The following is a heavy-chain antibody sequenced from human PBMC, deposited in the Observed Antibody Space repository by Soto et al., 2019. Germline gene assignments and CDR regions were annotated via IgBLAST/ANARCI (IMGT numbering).Heavy chain of an antibody. J-gene: IGHJ4*02. CDR2: SIPIFGTA. D-gene: IGHD3-10*01. V-gene: IGHV1-69*01. CDR3: ARDGMVRGVLTHSFDY. Sequence: QVQLVQSGAEVKKPGSSVKVSCKASGGTFSSYAISWVRQAPGQGLEWMGGSIPIFGTANYAQKFQGRVTSTADESTSTAYMELSSLRSEDTAVYYCARDGMVRGVLTHSFDYWGQGTLVTVSS. CDR1: GGTFSSYA.